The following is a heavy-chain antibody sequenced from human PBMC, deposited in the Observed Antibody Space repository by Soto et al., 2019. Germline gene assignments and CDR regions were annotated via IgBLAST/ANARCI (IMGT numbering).Heavy chain of an antibody. CDR2: IYYSGST. CDR3: ARSLLGYSSGWYWFDP. D-gene: IGHD6-19*01. V-gene: IGHV4-59*08. CDR1: CGSLSSYY. Sequence: SSETLSLTCTVSCGSLSSYYWSWIRQPPGKGLEWIGYIYYSGSTNYNPSLKSRVTISVDTSKNQFSLKLSSVTAADTAVYYCARSLLGYSSGWYWFDPWGQGTLVTVSS. J-gene: IGHJ5*02.